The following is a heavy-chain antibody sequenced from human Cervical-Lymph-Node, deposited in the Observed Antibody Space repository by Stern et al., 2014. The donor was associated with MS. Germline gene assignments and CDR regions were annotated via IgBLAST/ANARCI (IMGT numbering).Heavy chain of an antibody. CDR1: GFTFSDHY. CDR2: ISRTGDTI. CDR3: ARGGSAYYYGMDV. V-gene: IGHV3-11*01. Sequence: QVQLEESGGGLVKPGESLRISCAASGFTFSDHYMSWVRQAPGKGLEWISYISRTGDTISYADSVKGRFSISRDNVKNSLYLQINSLRAEDAALYYCARGGSAYYYGMDVWGQGTAVTVSS. J-gene: IGHJ6*02.